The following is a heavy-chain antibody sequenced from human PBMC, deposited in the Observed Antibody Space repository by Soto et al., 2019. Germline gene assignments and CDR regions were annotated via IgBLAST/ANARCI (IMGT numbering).Heavy chain of an antibody. CDR1: GGFIRSEDHY. Sequence: PSETLSLTCTISGGFIRSEDHYWSWVRQSPGKGLEWIGHLYYSGASYRNEALERRVTISLDMSKNQFSLHMTSVTAADTAVYYCARGLGTIYESTGWIFEHWGQGTPVTVSS. V-gene: IGHV4-30-4*01. J-gene: IGHJ4*02. CDR3: ARGLGTIYESTGWIFEH. D-gene: IGHD3-22*01. CDR2: LYYSGAS.